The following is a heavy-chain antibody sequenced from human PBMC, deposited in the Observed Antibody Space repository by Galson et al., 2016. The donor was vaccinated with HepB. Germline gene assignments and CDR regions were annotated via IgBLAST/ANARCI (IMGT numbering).Heavy chain of an antibody. CDR3: VRDNFADY. V-gene: IGHV3-23*01. J-gene: IGHJ4*02. CDR1: GFTFSNYP. D-gene: IGHD4-23*01. CDR2: IAARSAGS. Sequence: SLRLSCAASGFTFSNYPMNWVRQAPGKGLQWVSTIAARSAGSYYEDSVRGRFTISRDNSKNTLSLQMNNLGVEDTALYFCVRDNFADYWGQGTLVPVSS.